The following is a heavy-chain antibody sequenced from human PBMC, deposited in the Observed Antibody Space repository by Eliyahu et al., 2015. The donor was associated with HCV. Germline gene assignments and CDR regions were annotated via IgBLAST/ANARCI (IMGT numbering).Heavy chain of an antibody. J-gene: IGHJ4*02. CDR3: ARNAGNGELXS. V-gene: IGHV4-59*01. CDR2: INDXGDT. CDR1: GGSISGYF. D-gene: IGHD1-26*01. Sequence: QVQLQESGPGLVKPSETLSLTCTVXGGSISGYFWNWIRQPPGKGLEWIGNINDXGDTYYNPPLKSRLTISVDTSKNQIXLEVSSVTAADTAIYXCARNAGNGELXSWGQGTLVTVSS.